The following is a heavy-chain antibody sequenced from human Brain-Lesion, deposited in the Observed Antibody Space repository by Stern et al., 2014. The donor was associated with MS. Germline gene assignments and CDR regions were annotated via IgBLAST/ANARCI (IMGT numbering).Heavy chain of an antibody. D-gene: IGHD3-22*01. CDR2: IYYTGSA. CDR1: GGSINSGGYY. V-gene: IGHV4-31*03. CDR3: ARGARYSDSSGYYFYFDY. J-gene: IGHJ4*02. Sequence: VQLVESGPGLVKPSQTLPLTCTVSGGSINSGGYYWSWIRPYPGKGLEWIGSIYYTGSAYYDPSLKRRLSMSIDTSKNQFSLNLNSVTAADTAVYYCARGARYSDSSGYYFYFDYWGQGTLVTVSS.